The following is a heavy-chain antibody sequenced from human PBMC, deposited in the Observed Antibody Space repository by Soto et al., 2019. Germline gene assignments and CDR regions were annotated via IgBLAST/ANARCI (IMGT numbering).Heavy chain of an antibody. CDR3: ARIQLDMIDY. V-gene: IGHV4-31*03. CDR1: GGSISSGGYY. J-gene: IGHJ4*02. Sequence: LSLTCTVSGGSISSGGYYWSWIRQHPGKGLEWIGYIYYSGSTYYNPSLKSRVTISVDTSKNQFSLKLSSVTAADTAVYYCARIQLDMIDYWGQGTLVTVSS. D-gene: IGHD6-6*01. CDR2: IYYSGST.